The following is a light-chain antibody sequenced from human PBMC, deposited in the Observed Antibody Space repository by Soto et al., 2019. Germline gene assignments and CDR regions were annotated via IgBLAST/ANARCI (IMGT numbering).Light chain of an antibody. CDR2: SND. V-gene: IGLV1-44*01. CDR1: DSNIGSNG. CDR3: AAWDDILNGWV. J-gene: IGLJ3*02. Sequence: QSVLTQPPSASGTPGQRVTISCSGSDSNIGSNGVNWYQHLPGMAPKLLTHSNDHRPSGVADRFSGSKSDTSASLAISGLQSEDEADYYRAAWDDILNGWVFGGGTKVTVL.